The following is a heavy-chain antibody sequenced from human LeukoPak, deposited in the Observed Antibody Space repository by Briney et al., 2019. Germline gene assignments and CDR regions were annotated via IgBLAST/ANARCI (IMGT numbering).Heavy chain of an antibody. D-gene: IGHD4-17*01. J-gene: IGHJ4*02. V-gene: IGHV3-30*02. CDR2: IRFDGSNK. CDR1: GFIFSSFA. CDR3: AKADDGDYAGDD. Sequence: PGGSLRLSCAASGFIFSSFAMHWVRQAPGKGLEWVAFIRFDGSNKYYVDSVKGRFTISRDNSKNTLYLQMNSLRAEDTALYYCAKADDGDYAGDDWGQGTLVTVSS.